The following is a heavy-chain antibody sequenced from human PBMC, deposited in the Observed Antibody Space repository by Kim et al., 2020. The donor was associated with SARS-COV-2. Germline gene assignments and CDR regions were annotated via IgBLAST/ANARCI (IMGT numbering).Heavy chain of an antibody. CDR2: ISYDGRNK. D-gene: IGHD3-16*01. V-gene: IGHV3-30*04. Sequence: GGSLRLSCAASGFTFSKNAIHWVRQAPGKGLEWVALISYDGRNKYYADSVKGRFTISRDNSENTLYLRMNSLRPADTAVYYCARVWGKDGKDDGVDFWGQGKMVPVSS. CDR3: ARVWGKDGKDDGVDF. J-gene: IGHJ3*01. CDR1: GFTFSKNA.